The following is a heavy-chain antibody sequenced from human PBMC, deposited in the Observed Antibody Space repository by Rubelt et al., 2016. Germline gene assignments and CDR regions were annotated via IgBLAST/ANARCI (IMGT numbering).Heavy chain of an antibody. V-gene: IGHV1-18*01. Sequence: QVQLVQSGAEVKKPGASVKVSCKASGYTFTSYGISWVRQAPGQGLEWMGWISAYNGNTNYAQKCQGRGTMTTDTSTSTAYMERRSLRSDDTAVYYCARRDGYNWDDAFDIWGQGTMVTVSS. J-gene: IGHJ3*02. CDR3: ARRDGYNWDDAFDI. D-gene: IGHD5-24*01. CDR2: ISAYNGNT. CDR1: GYTFTSYG.